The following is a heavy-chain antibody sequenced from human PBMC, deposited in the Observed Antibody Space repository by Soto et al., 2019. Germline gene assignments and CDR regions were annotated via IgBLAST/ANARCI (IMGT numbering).Heavy chain of an antibody. J-gene: IGHJ4*02. CDR1: GYTFTSYA. D-gene: IGHD6-6*01. CDR3: ARGGKFSSPSTPPKY. V-gene: IGHV1-3*01. CDR2: INAGNGNT. Sequence: ASVKVSCKASGYTFTSYAMHWVRQAPGQRLEWMGWINAGNGNTKYSQKFQGRVTITRDTSASTAYMELSSLRSEDTAVYYCARGGKFSSPSTPPKYWGQGTLVTVSS.